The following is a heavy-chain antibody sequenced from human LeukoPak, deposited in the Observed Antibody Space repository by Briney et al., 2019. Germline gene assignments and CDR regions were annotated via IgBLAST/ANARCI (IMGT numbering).Heavy chain of an antibody. CDR3: AKEGYCSGGSCYGLDY. CDR2: ISYDGSNK. Sequence: GGSLRLSFAASGFTFSSYGMHWVRQAPGNGLEWVAVISYDGSNKYYADSVKGRFTISRDNSKNTLYLQMNSLRAEDTAVYYCAKEGYCSGGSCYGLDYWGQGALVTVSS. V-gene: IGHV3-30*18. CDR1: GFTFSSYG. D-gene: IGHD2-15*01. J-gene: IGHJ4*02.